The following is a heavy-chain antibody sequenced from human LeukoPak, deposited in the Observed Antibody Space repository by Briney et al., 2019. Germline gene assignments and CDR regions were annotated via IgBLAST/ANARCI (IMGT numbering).Heavy chain of an antibody. CDR3: AKAIVGATTGYY. CDR1: GFTFSSYG. Sequence: GGSLRLSCAASGFTFSSYGMHWVRQAPGKGLEWVAVISYDGSNKYYADSVKGRFTISRDNSKNTLYLQMNSLRAEDTAVYYCAKAIVGATTGYYWGQGTLVTVSA. CDR2: ISYDGSNK. V-gene: IGHV3-30*18. J-gene: IGHJ4*02. D-gene: IGHD1-26*01.